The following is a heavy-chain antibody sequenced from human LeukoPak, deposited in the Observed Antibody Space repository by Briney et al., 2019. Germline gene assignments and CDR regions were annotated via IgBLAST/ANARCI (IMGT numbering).Heavy chain of an antibody. CDR1: GGSIGSYY. D-gene: IGHD6-19*01. Sequence: SETLSLTCTVSGGSIGSYYWNWIRQAPGKGLEWIGYIHYSGSTNHNSSLKSRVTISVDTSKNQSSLRLSSVTAADTAVYYCARDGVAGGFDYWGQGTLVTVSS. CDR3: ARDGVAGGFDY. J-gene: IGHJ4*02. CDR2: IHYSGST. V-gene: IGHV4-59*01.